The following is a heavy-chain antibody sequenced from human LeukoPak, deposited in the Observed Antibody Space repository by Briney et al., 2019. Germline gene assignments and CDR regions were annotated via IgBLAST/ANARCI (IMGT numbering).Heavy chain of an antibody. D-gene: IGHD4-17*01. V-gene: IGHV4-59*01. J-gene: IGHJ6*03. Sequence: PSETLSLTCTVPGGSLSSYYWSWVRQPPGKGLEWSGYIYYSGSTNYNPSLQRRVTISVDTSKNQFSLKLSSVTAADTAVYYCATTTVTTHYYYYMDVWGKGTTVTVSS. CDR3: ATTTVTTHYYYYMDV. CDR2: IYYSGST. CDR1: GGSLSSYY.